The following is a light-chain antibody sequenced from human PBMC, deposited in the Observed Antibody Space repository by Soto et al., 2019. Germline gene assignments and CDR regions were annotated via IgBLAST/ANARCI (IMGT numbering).Light chain of an antibody. CDR3: SSYTSTSTVV. V-gene: IGLV2-14*01. CDR2: GVF. CDR1: TSDVGAYSF. J-gene: IGLJ7*01. Sequence: QSVLTQPASVSGSPGQSITISCTGTTSDVGAYSFVSWYQQHPGQAPKLIIYGVFNRPSGVSDRFSGSKSGHTASLTISGLQSEDEADYYCSSYTSTSTVVFGGGTQLTVL.